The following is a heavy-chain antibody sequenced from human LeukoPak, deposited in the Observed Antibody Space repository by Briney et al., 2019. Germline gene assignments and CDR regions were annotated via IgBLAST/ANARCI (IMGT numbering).Heavy chain of an antibody. J-gene: IGHJ5*02. V-gene: IGHV3-23*01. D-gene: IGHD4-11*01. CDR2: ISGGGGST. Sequence: GGSLRLSCAASGFTFSSYAMSWVRQAPGQGLEWVSGISGGGGSTYYADSVKGRFTISRDNSKNTLYLQMNSLRAEDTAVYYCAKDAFYSNYGIPRFDPWGQGTLVTVSS. CDR1: GFTFSSYA. CDR3: AKDAFYSNYGIPRFDP.